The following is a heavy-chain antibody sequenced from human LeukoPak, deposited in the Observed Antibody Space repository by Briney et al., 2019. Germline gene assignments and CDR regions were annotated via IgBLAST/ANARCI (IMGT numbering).Heavy chain of an antibody. V-gene: IGHV3-33*01. D-gene: IGHD3-10*01. CDR3: ARALWFGELRSYYYGMDV. CDR2: IWYDRSNK. Sequence: GGSLRLSCAASGFTLSSYGMHWVRQAPGKGLEWVAVIWYDRSNKYYADSVKGRFTISRDNSKNTLYLQMNSLRAEDTAVYYCARALWFGELRSYYYGMDVWGQGTTVTVSS. CDR1: GFTLSSYG. J-gene: IGHJ6*02.